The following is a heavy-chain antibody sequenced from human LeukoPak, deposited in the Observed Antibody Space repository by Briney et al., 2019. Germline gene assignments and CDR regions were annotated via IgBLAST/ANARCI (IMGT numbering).Heavy chain of an antibody. V-gene: IGHV3-7*01. J-gene: IGHJ4*02. CDR1: GFTFSSYW. CDR3: AREGDNLTGYTSPFDY. D-gene: IGHD3-9*01. CDR2: IKQDGSEK. Sequence: PGGSLRLSCAASGFTFSSYWMSWVRQAPGKGLEWVANIKQDGSEKYYVDSVKGRFTISRDNAKNSLYLQMNSLRAEDTAVYYCAREGDNLTGYTSPFDYWGQGTLVTVSS.